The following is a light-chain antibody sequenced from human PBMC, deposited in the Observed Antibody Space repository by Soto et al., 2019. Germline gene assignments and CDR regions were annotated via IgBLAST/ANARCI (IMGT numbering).Light chain of an antibody. V-gene: IGKV3-20*01. J-gene: IGKJ1*01. Sequence: IVLTQSPGTLSLSPGERATLSCRASQSVSSSYLAWYQQKPGQAPRLLIYGASSRATGIPDRFSGSGSGTDFTLTISRLEPGDFAVYYCQQYGSSGTLGQGTKVDI. CDR3: QQYGSSGT. CDR1: QSVSSSY. CDR2: GAS.